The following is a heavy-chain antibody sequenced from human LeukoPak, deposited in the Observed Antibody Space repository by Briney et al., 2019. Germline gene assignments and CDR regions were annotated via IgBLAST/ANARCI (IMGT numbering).Heavy chain of an antibody. D-gene: IGHD5-18*01. CDR2: ISYIGST. CDR3: ARSEYSYGADAFDI. V-gene: IGHV4-59*01. J-gene: IGHJ3*02. CDR1: GTSISSNY. Sequence: SETLSLTCSVSGTSISSNYWSWIRQSPGKGLEWIGYISYIGSTNYNPSLKSRVTISVDTSKNQFSLKLSSVTAADTAVYYCARSEYSYGADAFDIWGQGTMVTVSS.